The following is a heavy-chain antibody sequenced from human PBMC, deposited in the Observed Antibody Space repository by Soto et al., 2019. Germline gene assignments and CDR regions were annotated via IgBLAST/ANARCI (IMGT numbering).Heavy chain of an antibody. CDR1: GYTLTELS. J-gene: IGHJ6*02. D-gene: IGHD6-19*01. V-gene: IGHV1-24*01. CDR2: FDPEDGET. CDR3: ATYHGRVAVSGNYYGMDV. Sequence: ASVKVSCKVSGYTLTELSMHWVRQAPGKGLEWMGGFDPEDGETIYAQKFQGRVTITEDTSTDTAYMELSSLRSEDTAVYYCATYHGRVAVSGNYYGMDVWGQGTTVTVSS.